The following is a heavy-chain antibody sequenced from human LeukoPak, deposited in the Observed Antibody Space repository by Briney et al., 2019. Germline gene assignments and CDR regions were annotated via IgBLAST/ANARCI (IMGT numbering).Heavy chain of an antibody. CDR3: ARGYDILTGYAFDI. CDR2: SYYSGSN. J-gene: IGHJ3*02. D-gene: IGHD3-9*01. CDR1: GGSISSYY. V-gene: IGHV4-59*01. Sequence: SETLSLTCTVSGGSISSYYWSWIQQPPGKGLEWLGYSYYSGSNNYNPSLKSRVTISVDTSKNQFSLKLSSVTAADTAVYYWARGYDILTGYAFDIWGQGTMVTVSS.